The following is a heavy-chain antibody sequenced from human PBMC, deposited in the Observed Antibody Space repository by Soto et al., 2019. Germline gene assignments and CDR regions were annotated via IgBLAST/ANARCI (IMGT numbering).Heavy chain of an antibody. J-gene: IGHJ5*02. Sequence: QVQLVQSGADVKKPGSSVKVSCKASGGTFSSYTISWVRQYPGQGLEWMGMIIPILGIANYAQKCQGRVTMPADKSTSTAYLELSSLRAEDTAVYYCAREMPDTIVTGPTDPNWFDPWGQGTLVTVSS. CDR1: GGTFSSYT. V-gene: IGHV1-69*08. CDR3: AREMPDTIVTGPTDPNWFDP. CDR2: IIPILGIA. D-gene: IGHD3-9*01.